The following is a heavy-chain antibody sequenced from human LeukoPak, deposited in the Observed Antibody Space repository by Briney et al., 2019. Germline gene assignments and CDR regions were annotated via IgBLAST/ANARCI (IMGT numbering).Heavy chain of an antibody. V-gene: IGHV3-66*01. D-gene: IGHD3-22*01. J-gene: IGHJ5*02. CDR3: ARVGNTYYYDSSGYFGPFDP. Sequence: GGSLRLSCAASGFTVSSNYMSWVRQAPGKGLEWVSVIYSGGSTYYADSVKGRFTISRDNSKNTLYLQMNSLRAEDTAVYYCARVGNTYYYDSSGYFGPFDPWGQGTLVTVSS. CDR2: IYSGGST. CDR1: GFTVSSNY.